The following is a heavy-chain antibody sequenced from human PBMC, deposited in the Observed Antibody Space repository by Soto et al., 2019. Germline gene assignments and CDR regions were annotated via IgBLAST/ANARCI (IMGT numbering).Heavy chain of an antibody. D-gene: IGHD2-2*01. CDR1: GGTFSTHT. CDR3: ARNIVVIPGRGGFDI. J-gene: IGHJ3*02. Sequence: GTSVKVSCKASGGTFSTHTSNWMRQAPGQGLEWMGRIIPMLNRANDAQKFQGRVTITADKSTHTAYMELRSLRSEDTAVYYCARNIVVIPGRGGFDIWGQGTLVTVSS. CDR2: IIPMLNRA. V-gene: IGHV1-69*02.